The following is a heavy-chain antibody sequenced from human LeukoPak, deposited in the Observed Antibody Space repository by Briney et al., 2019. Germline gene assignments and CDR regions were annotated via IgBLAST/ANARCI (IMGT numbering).Heavy chain of an antibody. CDR1: GFTFSSYW. Sequence: PGGFLRLSCAASGFTFSSYWMSWVRQAPGKGLEWVANIKQDGSEKYYVDSVKGRFTISRDNAKNSLYLQMNSLRAEDTAVYYCARTPGGTNEEEFDYWGQGTLVTVSS. CDR2: IKQDGSEK. J-gene: IGHJ4*02. V-gene: IGHV3-7*01. CDR3: ARTPGGTNEEEFDY. D-gene: IGHD1-1*01.